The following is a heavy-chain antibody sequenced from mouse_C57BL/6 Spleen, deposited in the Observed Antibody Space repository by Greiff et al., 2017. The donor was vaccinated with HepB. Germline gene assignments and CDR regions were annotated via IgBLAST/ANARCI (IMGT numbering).Heavy chain of an antibody. J-gene: IGHJ1*03. D-gene: IGHD1-1*01. CDR3: ARSPRFDYYGSSYDWYFDV. CDR2: INPSNGGT. CDR1: GYTFTSYW. Sequence: VQLQQPGTELVKPGASVKLSCKASGYTFTSYWMHWVKQRPGQGLEWIGNINPSNGGTNYNEKFKSKATLTVDKSSSTAYMQLSSLTSEDSAVYYCARSPRFDYYGSSYDWYFDVWGTGTTVTVSS. V-gene: IGHV1-53*01.